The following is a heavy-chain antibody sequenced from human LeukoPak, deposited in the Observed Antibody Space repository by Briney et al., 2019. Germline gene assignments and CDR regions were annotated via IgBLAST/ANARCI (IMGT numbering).Heavy chain of an antibody. D-gene: IGHD3-3*01. Sequence: SETLSLTCTVSGGSISRHYWSWIRQPPGKGLEWIGYIYYTGTTTYNPSLKSRVTISVDTSKNQFSLNLISVTAADTAVYYCARYDFWSGSSFDPWGQGTLVTVSS. J-gene: IGHJ5*02. V-gene: IGHV4-59*11. CDR1: GGSISRHY. CDR3: ARYDFWSGSSFDP. CDR2: IYYTGTT.